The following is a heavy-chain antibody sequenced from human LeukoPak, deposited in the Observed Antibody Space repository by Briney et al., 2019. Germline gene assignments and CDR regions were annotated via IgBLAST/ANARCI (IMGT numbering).Heavy chain of an antibody. CDR1: GFTFSSCG. D-gene: IGHD3-3*01. V-gene: IGHV3-21*01. Sequence: GESLRLSCAASGFTFSSCGMNWVRQAPGKGLEWVSSISGSSTYIYYADSVKGRFTISRDNAKNSLYLQMNSLRVEDTAVYYCARGSEWSSGVSDYWGQGTLVTVSS. CDR2: ISGSSTYI. J-gene: IGHJ4*02. CDR3: ARGSEWSSGVSDY.